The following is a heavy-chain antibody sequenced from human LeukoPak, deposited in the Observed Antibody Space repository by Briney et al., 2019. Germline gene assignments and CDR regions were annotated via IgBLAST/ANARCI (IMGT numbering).Heavy chain of an antibody. V-gene: IGHV3-21*04. Sequence: GGSLRLSCAASGFTFSGYTINWVRQAPGKGLEWVSSISSSRSYICYADTVKGRFTISRHNAKNSLYMQMNSLRADDTAVYYCARGVRRIAAAGMSPFDPWGQGTLVTVSS. CDR2: ISSSRSYI. CDR3: ARGVRRIAAAGMSPFDP. CDR1: GFTFSGYT. D-gene: IGHD6-13*01. J-gene: IGHJ5*02.